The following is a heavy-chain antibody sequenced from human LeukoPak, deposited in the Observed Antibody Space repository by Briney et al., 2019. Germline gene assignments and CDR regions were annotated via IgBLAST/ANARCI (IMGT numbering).Heavy chain of an antibody. CDR3: AKRGTVTTFGHCDY. D-gene: IGHD4-17*01. CDR2: ISDSGGST. CDR1: GFTFSSYA. Sequence: GGSLRLSCAASGFTFSSYAMSWVRQAPGKGLEWVSAISDSGGSTYYADSVKGRFTISRDNSKNTLYLQMNSLRAEDAAVYYCAKRGTVTTFGHCDYWGQGTLVTVSS. J-gene: IGHJ4*02. V-gene: IGHV3-23*01.